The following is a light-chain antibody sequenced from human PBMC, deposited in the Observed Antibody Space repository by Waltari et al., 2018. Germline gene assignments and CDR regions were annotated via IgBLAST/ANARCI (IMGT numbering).Light chain of an antibody. CDR2: DVS. CDR3: SSYISSSTLEL. J-gene: IGLJ2*01. CDR1: SSDVGGSNY. V-gene: IGLV2-14*03. Sequence: QSALTQPASVSGSPGQSITIPCTGTSSDVGGSNYVPCYQKHPGNAPKLMIYDVSNRPSGVSNRFSGSKSGNTASLTISGLQAEDEADYYCSSYISSSTLELFGGGTSLTVL.